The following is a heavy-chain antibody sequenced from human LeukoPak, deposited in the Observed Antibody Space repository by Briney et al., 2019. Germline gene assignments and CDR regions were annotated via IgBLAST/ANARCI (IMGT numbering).Heavy chain of an antibody. Sequence: GGSLRLSCAASGFTFSSYAMNWVRQAPGKGLEWVSVISGSGGNTYYADSVKGRFTISRDNSKNTLYLQMNSLRAEDTAVYYCAKAGADFSIDSWGQGTLVTVSS. D-gene: IGHD2-21*02. CDR1: GFTFSSYA. V-gene: IGHV3-23*01. CDR3: AKAGADFSIDS. J-gene: IGHJ4*02. CDR2: ISGSGGNT.